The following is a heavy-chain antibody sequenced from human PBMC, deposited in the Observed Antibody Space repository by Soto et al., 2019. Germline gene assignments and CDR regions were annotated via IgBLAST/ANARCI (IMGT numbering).Heavy chain of an antibody. V-gene: IGHV4-4*02. D-gene: IGHD1-26*01. Sequence: QVQMEESGPGLVKPSGTLSLTCAVSGDSVSRSTWWSWVRQTPEKGLEWIGEVYQSGITHYSPSLKNRLSISLDKSKNQFSLKLTSVTAADAAVYFCARDGHFGSSGIMDVWGRGTTVTVAS. CDR2: VYQSGIT. CDR3: ARDGHFGSSGIMDV. J-gene: IGHJ6*02. CDR1: GDSVSRSTW.